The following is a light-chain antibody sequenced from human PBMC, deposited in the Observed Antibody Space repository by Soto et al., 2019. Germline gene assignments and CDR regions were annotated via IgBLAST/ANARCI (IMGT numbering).Light chain of an antibody. CDR2: DAS. Sequence: DIQMTQSPSTLSASVGDRVTITCRASQSISSWLAWYQQKPGKATKLLIYDASTLESGVPSRFSGSGSGTEFTLTISSLQPDAFATYYCQQYNSYAFGQGTKVDIK. J-gene: IGKJ1*01. CDR1: QSISSW. CDR3: QQYNSYA. V-gene: IGKV1-5*01.